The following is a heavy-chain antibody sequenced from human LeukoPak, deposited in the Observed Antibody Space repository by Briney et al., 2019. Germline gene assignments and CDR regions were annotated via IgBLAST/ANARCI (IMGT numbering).Heavy chain of an antibody. J-gene: IGHJ4*02. CDR2: INPSGGST. V-gene: IGHV1-46*01. CDR1: GYTFTSYY. Sequence: ASVKVSCKASGYTFTSYYMHWVRQAPGQGLEWMGIINPSGGSTSYAQKFQGRVTMTRDMSTSTVYMELSSLRSEDTAVYYCARDHVIVGPTIEPCFDYWGQGTLVTVSS. CDR3: ARDHVIVGPTIEPCFDY. D-gene: IGHD1-26*01.